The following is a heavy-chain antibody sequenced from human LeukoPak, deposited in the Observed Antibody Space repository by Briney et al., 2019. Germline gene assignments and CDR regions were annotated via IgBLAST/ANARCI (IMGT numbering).Heavy chain of an antibody. CDR3: VRERAGFDY. CDR2: IRPDGAEK. J-gene: IGHJ4*02. CDR1: GFTFSDYW. V-gene: IGHV3-7*01. Sequence: GGSLRLSCAASGFTFSDYWMSWVRQTPGKRLEWVAKIRPDGAEKHYVDSVKGRFTFSRDNAQHSMYLQMNSLRAEDTAIYYCVRERAGFDYWGQGTLVTVSS.